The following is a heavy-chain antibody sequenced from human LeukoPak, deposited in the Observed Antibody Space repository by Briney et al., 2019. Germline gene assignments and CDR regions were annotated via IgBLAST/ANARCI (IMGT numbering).Heavy chain of an antibody. V-gene: IGHV7-4-1*02. D-gene: IGHD3-22*01. CDR2: INTNTGNP. Sequence: ASVKVSCKASGYTFTSYAMNWVRQAPGQGLEWMGWINTNTGNPTYAQGFTGRFVFSLDTSVSTAYLQISSLKAEDTAVYYCARDSQIDYYDSSGYSRGWFDPWGQGTLVTVSS. CDR3: ARDSQIDYYDSSGYSRGWFDP. J-gene: IGHJ5*02. CDR1: GYTFTSYA.